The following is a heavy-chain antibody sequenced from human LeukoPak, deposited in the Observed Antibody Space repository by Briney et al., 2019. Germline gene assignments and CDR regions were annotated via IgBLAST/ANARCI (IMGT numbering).Heavy chain of an antibody. J-gene: IGHJ4*02. CDR1: GFILSSYA. CDR2: ISAGGGGS. Sequence: GGSLRLSCAASGFILSSYAMSWVRQAPGKGLEWVSSISAGGGGSYYADSVKGRFTISRDNSKNTLYLQMNSLRAEDTAVYYCAKEAVRKFDFDYWGQGTLVTVSS. V-gene: IGHV3-23*01. D-gene: IGHD1-14*01. CDR3: AKEAVRKFDFDY.